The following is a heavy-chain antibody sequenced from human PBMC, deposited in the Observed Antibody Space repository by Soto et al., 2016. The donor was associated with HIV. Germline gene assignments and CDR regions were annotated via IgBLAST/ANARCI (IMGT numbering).Heavy chain of an antibody. V-gene: IGHV3-11*05. CDR1: QFTFKDYY. J-gene: IGHJ3*02. Sequence: VQLVESGGGLVKPGGSLRLSCAASQFTFKDYYMTWIRQAPGKGLEWVSYISRSSSFSKYADSVKGRFTISRDDGTKSLSLQMNSLRPEDTAVYYCASLKDVGAFDIWGQGTMVTVSS. CDR2: ISRSSSFS. CDR3: ASLKDVGAFDI.